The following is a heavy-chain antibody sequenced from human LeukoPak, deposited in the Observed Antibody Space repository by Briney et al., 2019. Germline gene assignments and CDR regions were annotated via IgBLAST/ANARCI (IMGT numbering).Heavy chain of an antibody. Sequence: GASVKVSCKASGYTFTGNHVHWVRQAPGQGLEWMGIINPSGGSTSYAQKFQGRVTMTRDTSTSTVYMELSSLRSEDTAVYYCVITVTNFDYWGQGTLVTVSS. J-gene: IGHJ4*02. CDR2: INPSGGST. D-gene: IGHD4-17*01. CDR3: VITVTNFDY. V-gene: IGHV1-46*01. CDR1: GYTFTGNH.